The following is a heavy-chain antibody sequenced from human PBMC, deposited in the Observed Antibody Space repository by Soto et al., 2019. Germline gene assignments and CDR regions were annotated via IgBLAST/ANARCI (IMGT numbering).Heavy chain of an antibody. J-gene: IGHJ4*02. Sequence: QVQLQESGPGLVKPSGTLSLTCAVSGDSISSHDWWSWVRQPPNKGLEWIAEIHHSGGTNYNPSLKGRATISVDNSKTQFSLKLISATAADTAVYYCVRNGYYSLDYWGQGTLVCVSS. CDR2: IHHSGGT. CDR3: VRNGYYSLDY. D-gene: IGHD3-3*01. CDR1: GDSISSHDW. V-gene: IGHV4-4*02.